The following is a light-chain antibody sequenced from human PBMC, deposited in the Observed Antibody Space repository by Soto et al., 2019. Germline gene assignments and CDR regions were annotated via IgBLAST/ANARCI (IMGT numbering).Light chain of an antibody. J-gene: IGKJ2*02. CDR1: QSISSW. V-gene: IGKV1-5*03. CDR3: QQYSSYPCT. Sequence: DIQMTQSPSTLSASVGDRVTITCRASQSISSWLAWYQQKPGTAPKLLIYKASSLQSGVPSRFSGSGSGTEFTLTISSLQPDDFATYYCQQYSSYPCTFGQGTKLEIK. CDR2: KAS.